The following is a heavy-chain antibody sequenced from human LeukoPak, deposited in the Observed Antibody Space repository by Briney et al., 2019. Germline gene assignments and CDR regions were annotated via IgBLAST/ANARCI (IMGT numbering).Heavy chain of an antibody. CDR1: GFTFSDYY. J-gene: IGHJ1*01. D-gene: IGHD6-19*01. V-gene: IGHV3-11*01. CDR2: ISSSGSTI. CDR3: AKEPAFQAVAGTRYFQH. Sequence: GGSLRLSCAASGFTFSDYYMSWIRQAPGKGLEWVSYISSSGSTIYYADSVKGRFTISRDNAKNSLYLQMNSLRAEDTAVYYCAKEPAFQAVAGTRYFQHWGQGTLVTVSS.